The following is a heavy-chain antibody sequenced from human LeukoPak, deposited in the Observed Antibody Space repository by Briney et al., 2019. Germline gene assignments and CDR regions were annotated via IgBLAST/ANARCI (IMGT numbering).Heavy chain of an antibody. CDR3: TRALYNTGWYPDYFDS. V-gene: IGHV3-7*01. CDR1: GFTFNNYW. D-gene: IGHD6-19*01. Sequence: GSLRLSCAASGFTFNNYWMSWVRQAPGKGLEWLANIKRDGTDKYYVGSVEGRFTISRDNAKNSLFLQMSSLRAEDTAIYYCTRALYNTGWYPDYFDSWGQGTLVTVSS. CDR2: IKRDGTDK. J-gene: IGHJ4*02.